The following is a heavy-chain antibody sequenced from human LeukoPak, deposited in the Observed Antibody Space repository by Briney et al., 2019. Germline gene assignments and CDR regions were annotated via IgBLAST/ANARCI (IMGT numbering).Heavy chain of an antibody. D-gene: IGHD5-24*01. CDR1: GGSFSGYY. J-gene: IGHJ4*02. V-gene: IGHV4-34*01. CDR2: INHSGST. Sequence: KTSETLSLTCAVYGGSFSGYYWSWIRQPPGKGLEWIGEINHSGSTNHNPSLKSRVTISVDTSKTQFSLKLSSVTAADTAVYYCARSRLHPIIFDYWGQGTLVTVSS. CDR3: ARSRLHPIIFDY.